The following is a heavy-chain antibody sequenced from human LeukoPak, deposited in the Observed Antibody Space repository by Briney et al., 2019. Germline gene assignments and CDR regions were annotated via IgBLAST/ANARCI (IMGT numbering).Heavy chain of an antibody. J-gene: IGHJ4*02. V-gene: IGHV3-53*01. CDR1: GFTVSSNY. CDR2: IYSGGST. CDR3: AKDKLERSSDWPYYFGY. D-gene: IGHD6-19*01. Sequence: GGSLRLSCAASGFTVSSNYMSWVRQAPGKGLEWVSVIYSGGSTYYADSVKGRFTISRDNSKKTLYLQMNSLRAEDTAIYYCAKDKLERSSDWPYYFGYWGQGTLVTVSS.